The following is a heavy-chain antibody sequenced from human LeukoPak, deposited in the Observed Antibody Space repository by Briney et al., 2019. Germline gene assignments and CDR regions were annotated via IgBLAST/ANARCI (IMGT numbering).Heavy chain of an antibody. CDR3: AREAIVGATTEYYFDY. CDR1: GFTFSTYG. CDR2: IYSGGST. Sequence: GGSLRLSCAASGFTFSTYGMHWARQAPCKGLEGVAVIYSGGSTYYADSVKGRFTISRDNSKNTLYLQMNSLRAEDTAVYYCAREAIVGATTEYYFDYWGQGTLVTVSS. D-gene: IGHD1-26*01. V-gene: IGHV3-NL1*01. J-gene: IGHJ4*02.